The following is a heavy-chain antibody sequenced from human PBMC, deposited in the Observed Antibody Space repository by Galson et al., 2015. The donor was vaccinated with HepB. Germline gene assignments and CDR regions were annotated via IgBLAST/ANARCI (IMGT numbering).Heavy chain of an antibody. CDR1: GFTFSSYG. CDR3: ARDPNDFYMDV. CDR2: IWYDGSNK. J-gene: IGHJ6*03. V-gene: IGHV3-33*01. Sequence: SLRLSCAASGFTFSSYGMHWVRQAPGKGLEWVAVIWYDGSNKYYADSVKGRFTISRDNSKNTLYLQMSSLRAEDTAVHYCARDPNDFYMDVWGKGTTVTVSS. D-gene: IGHD3-3*01.